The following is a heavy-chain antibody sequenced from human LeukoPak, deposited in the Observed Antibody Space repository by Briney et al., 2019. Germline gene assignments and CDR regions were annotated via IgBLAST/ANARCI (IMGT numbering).Heavy chain of an antibody. Sequence: PGGSLRLSCAASGFTFNTYAMSWVRQAPGKGLEWVSGISGSGGSTYYADSVKGRFTISRDNSKNTMYLQMNSLRAEDTAVYYCAKRSQYSSSGYFDYWGQGTLVTVSS. CDR2: ISGSGGST. J-gene: IGHJ4*02. CDR3: AKRSQYSSSGYFDY. V-gene: IGHV3-23*01. CDR1: GFTFNTYA. D-gene: IGHD3-22*01.